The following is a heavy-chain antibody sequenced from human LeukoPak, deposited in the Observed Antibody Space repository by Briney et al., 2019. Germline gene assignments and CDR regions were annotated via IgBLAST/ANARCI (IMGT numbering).Heavy chain of an antibody. V-gene: IGHV3-7*01. CDR2: IKQDGSEK. J-gene: IGHJ6*03. CDR3: ASGQLGRYYYYYYMDV. Sequence: GSLRLSCAASGFTFSSHWMSWVRQAPGKGLEWVANIKQDGSEKYYVDSVKGRFTISRDNAKNSLYLQMNSLRAEDTAVYYCASGQLGRYYYYYYMDVWGKGTTVTVSS. D-gene: IGHD6-6*01. CDR1: GFTFSSHW.